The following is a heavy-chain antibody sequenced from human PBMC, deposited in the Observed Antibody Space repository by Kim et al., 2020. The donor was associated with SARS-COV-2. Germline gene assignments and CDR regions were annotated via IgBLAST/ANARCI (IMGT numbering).Heavy chain of an antibody. CDR1: GGSISSGGYY. J-gene: IGHJ3*02. CDR2: IYYSGST. Sequence: SETLSLTCTVSGGSISSGGYYWSWIRQHPGKGLEWIGYIYYSGSTYYNPSLKSRVTISVDTSKNQFSLKLSSVTAADTAVYYCARAAPYYDSSGLVSDAFDIWGQGTMVTVSS. D-gene: IGHD3-22*01. CDR3: ARAAPYYDSSGLVSDAFDI. V-gene: IGHV4-31*03.